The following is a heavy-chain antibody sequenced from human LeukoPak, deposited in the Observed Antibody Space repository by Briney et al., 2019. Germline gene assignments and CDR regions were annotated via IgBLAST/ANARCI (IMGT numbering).Heavy chain of an antibody. Sequence: SETLSLTCVVSSGSISNNCWSWVRQSAGSGLEWIGRICSSGSTSYNPSLMSRVTIAVDTSKNQVSLILPTVTAADTAVYYCARGRRGNYFQDYWGQGTLVTVSS. CDR2: ICSSGST. D-gene: IGHD1-26*01. CDR1: SGSISNNC. J-gene: IGHJ4*02. V-gene: IGHV4-59*10. CDR3: ARGRRGNYFQDY.